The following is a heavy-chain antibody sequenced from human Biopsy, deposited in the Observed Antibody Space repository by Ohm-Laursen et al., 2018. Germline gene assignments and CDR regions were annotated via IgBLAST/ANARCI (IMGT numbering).Heavy chain of an antibody. Sequence: ASVKVSCKASGFSFTGYYIHWVRQAPGQGLEWMGWISPKSGGTNYAQKFQGNITMTKNTSMSTAYMEMSSLRSDDAAVYYCALQSVAQMKNFDYWGQGTLVTVSS. D-gene: IGHD6-19*01. CDR2: ISPKSGGT. CDR1: GFSFTGYY. V-gene: IGHV1-2*02. J-gene: IGHJ4*02. CDR3: ALQSVAQMKNFDY.